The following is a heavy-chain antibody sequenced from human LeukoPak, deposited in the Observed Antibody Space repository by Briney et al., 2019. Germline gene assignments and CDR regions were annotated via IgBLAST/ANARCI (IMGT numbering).Heavy chain of an antibody. J-gene: IGHJ4*02. V-gene: IGHV4-31*03. CDR2: IYHSGST. CDR1: GGSISSGGYY. CDR3: ARSGGFGEYYSDY. D-gene: IGHD3-10*01. Sequence: SETLSLTCTVSGGSISSGGYYLSWIRQHPGKGLEWIGYIYHSGSTYYNPSLKSRVTISVDTSKNQFSLKLSSVIAADTAVYYCARSGGFGEYYSDYWGQGTLVTVSS.